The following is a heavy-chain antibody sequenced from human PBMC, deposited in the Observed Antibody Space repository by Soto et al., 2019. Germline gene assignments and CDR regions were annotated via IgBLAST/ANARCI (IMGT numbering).Heavy chain of an antibody. J-gene: IGHJ4*02. D-gene: IGHD6-13*01. CDR1: GGSFSGYY. CDR3: ARGQFWRSSFDY. CDR2: INHSGST. V-gene: IGHV4-34*02. Sequence: QVQLQQWGAGLLKPSETLSLSCAVYGGSFSGYYWSWIRQPPGKGLEWIGEINHSGSTNYNPSLKSRVTRLVDTSKTQFSLKLSSVTAADTAVYYCARGQFWRSSFDYWGQGTLVTVSS.